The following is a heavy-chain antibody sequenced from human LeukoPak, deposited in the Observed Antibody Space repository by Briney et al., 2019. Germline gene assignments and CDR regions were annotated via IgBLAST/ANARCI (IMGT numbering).Heavy chain of an antibody. V-gene: IGHV3-7*01. CDR3: ATISSPLDY. CDR1: GFTLSGYW. Sequence: GGSLRLSCAASGFTLSGYWMSWVRQAPGKGLEWVANIKKDGSERYYVDLVKGRFTISRDNAKNSVYLQMNSLRVEDTAMYYCATISSPLDYWGQGTLVTVSS. J-gene: IGHJ4*02. D-gene: IGHD2-15*01. CDR2: IKKDGSER.